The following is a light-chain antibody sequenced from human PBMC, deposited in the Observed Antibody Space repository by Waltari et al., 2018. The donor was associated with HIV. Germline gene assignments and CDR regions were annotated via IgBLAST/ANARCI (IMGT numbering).Light chain of an antibody. CDR3: AAWDDSLNGFWV. J-gene: IGLJ3*02. V-gene: IGLV1-44*01. CDR2: SNN. Sequence: QSVLTQPPSASGTPGRRVTISCSGSSSNIGVNTVSWFQHLPGTAPKLLIYSNNQRPSGVPDRFSGSKSGTSASLAISRLQSDDEADYYCAAWDDSLNGFWVFGGGTTLTVL. CDR1: SSNIGVNT.